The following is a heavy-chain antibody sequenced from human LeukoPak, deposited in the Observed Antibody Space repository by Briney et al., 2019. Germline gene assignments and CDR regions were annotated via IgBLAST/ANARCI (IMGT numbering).Heavy chain of an antibody. V-gene: IGHV1-18*01. D-gene: IGHD3-22*01. J-gene: IGHJ4*02. CDR1: GYAFTSYG. CDR2: ISAYNGNT. CDR3: ASAYDSSGYFYY. Sequence: GASVKVSCKASGYAFTSYGLSWVRQAPGQGLEWMGWISAYNGNTNYAQKLQGRVTMTTDTSTSTAYLELRSLRAEDTAVYYCASAYDSSGYFYYWGQGTLVTVSS.